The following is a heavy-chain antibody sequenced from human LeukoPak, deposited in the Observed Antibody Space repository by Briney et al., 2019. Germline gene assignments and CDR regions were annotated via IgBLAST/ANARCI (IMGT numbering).Heavy chain of an antibody. CDR3: ARAHRENYDFWSGTGTIDY. D-gene: IGHD3-3*01. J-gene: IGHJ4*02. V-gene: IGHV1-8*03. Sequence: GASVKVSCKASGYTFTSYDINWVRQATGQGLEWMGWMNPNSGNTGYAQKFQGRVTITRNTSISTAYMELSSLRSEDTAVYYCARAHRENYDFWSGTGTIDYWGQGTLVTVSS. CDR1: GYTFTSYD. CDR2: MNPNSGNT.